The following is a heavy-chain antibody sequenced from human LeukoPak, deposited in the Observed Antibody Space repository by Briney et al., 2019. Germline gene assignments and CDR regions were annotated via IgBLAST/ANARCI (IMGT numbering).Heavy chain of an antibody. CDR2: ISYDGSNK. CDR1: GFTFSSYG. D-gene: IGHD1-1*01. CDR3: AKEVQVERRKDGFDI. V-gene: IGHV3-30*18. Sequence: GRSLRLSCAASGFTFSSYGMHWVRQAPGKGLEWVAVISYDGSNKYYADSVKGRFTNSRDNSKNTLYLQMNSLRAEDTAVYYCAKEVQVERRKDGFDIWGQGTMVTVSS. J-gene: IGHJ3*02.